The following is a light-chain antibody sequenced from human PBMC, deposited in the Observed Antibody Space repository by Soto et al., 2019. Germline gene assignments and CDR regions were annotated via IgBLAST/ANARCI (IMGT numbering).Light chain of an antibody. J-gene: IGKJ4*01. CDR3: QQDGSSPFT. CDR1: QSVSSNY. CDR2: DAS. Sequence: EIVLTQSPGTLPLSPGERATLSCRASQSVSSNYLAWYQQKPGQAPRLLIYDASSRATGIPDRFSGSGSGTDFPLTISRLEPEDFAVYYCQQDGSSPFTFGGGTKVEIK. V-gene: IGKV3-20*01.